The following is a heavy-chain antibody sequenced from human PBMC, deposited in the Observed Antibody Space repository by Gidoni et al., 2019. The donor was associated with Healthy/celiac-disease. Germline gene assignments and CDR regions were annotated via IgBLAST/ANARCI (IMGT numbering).Heavy chain of an antibody. Sequence: EVQLLESGGGLVQPGGSLRLSCAASGVTFSSYTMSWVRQAPGKGLEWVSATSGSGGSTYYADSVKGRFTISRDNSKNTLYLEMDSLRAEDTAVYYCAKGHQDWFDPWGQGTLVTVSS. V-gene: IGHV3-23*01. CDR1: GVTFSSYT. CDR2: TSGSGGST. J-gene: IGHJ5*02. CDR3: AKGHQDWFDP.